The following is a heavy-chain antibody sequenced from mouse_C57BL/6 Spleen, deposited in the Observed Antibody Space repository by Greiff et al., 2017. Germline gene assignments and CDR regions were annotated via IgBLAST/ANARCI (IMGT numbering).Heavy chain of an antibody. CDR3: ARGRPHSNHYYAMDY. CDR2: FHPYNDDT. J-gene: IGHJ4*01. V-gene: IGHV1-47*01. CDR1: GYTFTTYP. Sequence: VQLQQSGAELVKPGASVKMSCTASGYTFTTYPIEWMKQNHGKSLEWIGNFHPYNDDTKYNEKFKGKATLTVEKSASTVYLELSRLTSDDSTVYYCARGRPHSNHYYAMDYWGQGTSVTVSS. D-gene: IGHD2-5*01.